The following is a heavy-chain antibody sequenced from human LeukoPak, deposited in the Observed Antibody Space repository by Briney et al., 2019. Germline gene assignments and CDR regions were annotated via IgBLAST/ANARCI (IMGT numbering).Heavy chain of an antibody. V-gene: IGHV4-61*02. J-gene: IGHJ4*02. D-gene: IGHD3-10*01. CDR1: GGSISSGSYY. CDR2: IYTSGST. Sequence: SETLSLTCTVSGGSISSGSYYWSWIRQPAGKGLEWIGRIYTSGSTNYNPSLKSRVTISVDTSKNQFSLKLNSVTAADTAVYYCARGGADYGYYFDSWGQGTLVTVSS. CDR3: ARGGADYGYYFDS.